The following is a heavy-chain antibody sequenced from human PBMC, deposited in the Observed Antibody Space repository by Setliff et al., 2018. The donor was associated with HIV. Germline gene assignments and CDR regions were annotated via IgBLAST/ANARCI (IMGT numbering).Heavy chain of an antibody. Sequence: SETLSLTCAVYGGSFSGYYWSWIRQPPGKGLEWIGEINHSGSTNYNPSLKSRVTISVDTSKNQFSLKLSSVTAADTAVYYCASGHSGSFDYWGQGTLVTVSS. V-gene: IGHV4-34*01. D-gene: IGHD6-25*01. CDR3: ASGHSGSFDY. CDR2: INHSGST. CDR1: GGSFSGYY. J-gene: IGHJ4*02.